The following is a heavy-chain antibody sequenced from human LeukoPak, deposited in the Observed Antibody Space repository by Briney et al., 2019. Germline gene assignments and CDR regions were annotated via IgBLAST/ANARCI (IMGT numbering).Heavy chain of an antibody. CDR3: ERDFYGSSN. Sequence: GGSLRLSCAASGFTVSSNYMSWVRQAPGKGLEWVSVIYSGGSTYYVVTVEGRFTITRHNYKNTLHLQENSVRYEDTAVYCCERDFYGSSNWGQGTLVTVSS. D-gene: IGHD6-6*01. V-gene: IGHV3-53*04. CDR2: IYSGGST. J-gene: IGHJ4*02. CDR1: GFTVSSNY.